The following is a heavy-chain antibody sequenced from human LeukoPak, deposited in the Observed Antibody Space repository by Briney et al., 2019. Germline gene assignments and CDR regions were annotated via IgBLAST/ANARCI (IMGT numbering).Heavy chain of an antibody. D-gene: IGHD6-19*01. CDR1: GGPLRCFY. Sequence: ETPSPPRTLSGGPLRCFYWGWDRAPPREGPGWIGHVYHSGSTNYNPSLKSRVTISVDTSKNQFSLKLNSVTAADTAVYYCARGAVAGRGAFDIWGQGTMVTVSS. CDR2: VYHSGST. J-gene: IGHJ3*02. CDR3: ARGAVAGRGAFDI. V-gene: IGHV4-59*01.